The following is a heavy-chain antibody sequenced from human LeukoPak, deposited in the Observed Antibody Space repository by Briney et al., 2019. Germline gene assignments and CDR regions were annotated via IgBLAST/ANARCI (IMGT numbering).Heavy chain of an antibody. CDR3: ARHSGVATIDYFDY. CDR2: IYHSGST. J-gene: IGHJ4*02. Sequence: SGTLSLTCAVSGGSISSSNWWGWVRQPPGKGLEWIGEIYHSGSTNYNPSLKSRVTISVDKSKNQFSLKLSSVTAADTAVYYCARHSGVATIDYFDYWGQGTLVTVSS. D-gene: IGHD5-12*01. V-gene: IGHV4-4*02. CDR1: GGSISSSNW.